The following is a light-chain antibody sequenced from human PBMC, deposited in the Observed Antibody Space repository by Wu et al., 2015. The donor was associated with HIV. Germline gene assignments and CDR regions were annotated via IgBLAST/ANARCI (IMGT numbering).Light chain of an antibody. CDR3: QQCNNLPLT. V-gene: IGKV3-11*01. J-gene: IGKJ5*01. Sequence: EIVLTQSPATLSLSPGERATLSCRASQVISNSLAWFLQKPGQAPRLLIYDASNRVTGIPPRFSGSGSGTHFTLTISSLEPEDFAVYYCQQCNNLPLTFGQGTRLEIK. CDR1: QVISNS. CDR2: DAS.